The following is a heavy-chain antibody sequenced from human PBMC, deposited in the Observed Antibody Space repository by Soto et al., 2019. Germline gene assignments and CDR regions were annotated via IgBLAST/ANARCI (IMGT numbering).Heavy chain of an antibody. Sequence: SETLSLTCTVSGGSISPYYWSWIRQPPGKGLEWIGYIFYSGSTNYNPSLKSRVTISVDTSKNQFSLKLSSVTAADTAVYYCAREVGTWTYFDYWGPGTLVTVS. D-gene: IGHD1-1*01. V-gene: IGHV4-59*01. CDR2: IFYSGST. J-gene: IGHJ4*02. CDR3: AREVGTWTYFDY. CDR1: GGSISPYY.